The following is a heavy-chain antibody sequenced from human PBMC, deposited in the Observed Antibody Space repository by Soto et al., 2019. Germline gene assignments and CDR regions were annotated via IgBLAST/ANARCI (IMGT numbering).Heavy chain of an antibody. Sequence: SGPTLVNPTQTLTLTCRFSGFSLSVYGVRVIWFRQPPVETLEWLALIHWNDDKRYSPYLKSRLTITKHTSKNQVVLTLTNLDPLDTGTYFCAHTKDSSGFLTSWGQGILVTVSS. CDR3: AHTKDSSGFLTS. D-gene: IGHD3-22*01. CDR1: GFSLSVYGVR. J-gene: IGHJ5*02. CDR2: IHWNDDK. V-gene: IGHV2-5*01.